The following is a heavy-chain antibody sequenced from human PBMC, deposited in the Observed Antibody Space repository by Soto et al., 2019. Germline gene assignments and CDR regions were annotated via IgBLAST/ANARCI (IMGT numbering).Heavy chain of an antibody. V-gene: IGHV3-21*02. CDR2: ISSDNNYI. D-gene: IGHD2-15*01. CDR3: GRGRSGTGAGCFGGGDY. Sequence: EVQLVESGGGLVKPGGSLRLSCAASGFTFSDYSMNWMRQAPGKGLVWVASISSDNNYIYYRDSVEGRFTISRDNANNSLALPMATPRADDTAVHDCGRGRSGTGAGCFGGGDYWGQGTVVSVSS. CDR1: GFTFSDYS. J-gene: IGHJ4*02.